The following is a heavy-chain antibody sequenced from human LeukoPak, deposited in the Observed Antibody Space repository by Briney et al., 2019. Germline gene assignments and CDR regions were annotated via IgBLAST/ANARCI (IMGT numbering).Heavy chain of an antibody. CDR1: AFTFSSYW. J-gene: IGHJ4*02. V-gene: IGHV3-7*01. CDR2: IKEDGSVI. CDR3: ARDRGYSYFDY. Sequence: GGSLRLSCAASAFTFSSYWMSWVRQAPGKGLEWVANIKEDGSVIKYVDSVKGRFTISRDNAKNSLYLQLNNLRVEDTAVYYCARDRGYSYFDYWGQGTLVTVSS. D-gene: IGHD3-10*01.